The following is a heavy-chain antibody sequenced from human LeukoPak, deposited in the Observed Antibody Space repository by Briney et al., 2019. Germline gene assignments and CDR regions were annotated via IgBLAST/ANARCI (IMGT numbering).Heavy chain of an antibody. CDR2: INPNSGGT. CDR1: GYTFTGYY. Sequence: RASVTVSCKASGYTFTGYYMHWVRQAPGQGLEWMGWINPNSGGTNYAQKFQGWVTMTRDTSISTAYMELSRLRSDDTAVYYCARGFTSRRYFDWLPYFDYWGQGTLVTVSS. D-gene: IGHD3-9*01. J-gene: IGHJ4*02. CDR3: ARGFTSRRYFDWLPYFDY. V-gene: IGHV1-2*04.